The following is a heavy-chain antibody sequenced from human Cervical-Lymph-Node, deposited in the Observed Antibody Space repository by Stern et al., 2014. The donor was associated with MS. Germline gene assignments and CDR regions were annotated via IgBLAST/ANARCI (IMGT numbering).Heavy chain of an antibody. D-gene: IGHD2-15*01. CDR1: GYTFTSYY. CDR2: INPSGCST. CDR3: AMDRSSGGSPFDY. J-gene: IGHJ4*02. V-gene: IGHV1-46*03. Sequence: VQLLESGAEVKKPGASVKVSCKASGYTFTSYYMHWVRQAPGQGLEWMGIINPSGCSTSYAQKFQGRVTMTRDTSTSTVYMELSSLRSEDTAVYYCAMDRSSGGSPFDYWGQGTLVTVSS.